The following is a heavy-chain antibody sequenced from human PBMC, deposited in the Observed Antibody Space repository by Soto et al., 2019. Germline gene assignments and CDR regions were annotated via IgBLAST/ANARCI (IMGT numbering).Heavy chain of an antibody. CDR2: IYYSGST. J-gene: IGHJ5*02. Sequence: PSETLSLTCTVSGGSISSGDYYWSWIRQPPGKGLEWIGYIYYSGSTYYNPSLKSRVTISVDTSKNQLSLKLSSVTAADTAVYYCATYYYDSSGYRGFDPWGQGTLVTVSS. V-gene: IGHV4-30-4*01. D-gene: IGHD3-22*01. CDR3: ATYYYDSSGYRGFDP. CDR1: GGSISSGDYY.